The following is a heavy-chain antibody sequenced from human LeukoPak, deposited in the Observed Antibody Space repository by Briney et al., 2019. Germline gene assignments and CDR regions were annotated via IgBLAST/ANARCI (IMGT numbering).Heavy chain of an antibody. Sequence: PGGSLRLSCAASGFTFSSYGMRWVRQAPGKGLEWVAFIHYDGGDKYYADSVKGRFTISRDNSKNTLYLQMNSLRAEDTAVYYCAKVRGPSGNYYGSGSYLADYWGQGTLVTVSS. D-gene: IGHD3-10*01. CDR3: AKVRGPSGNYYGSGSYLADY. CDR2: IHYDGGDK. CDR1: GFTFSSYG. V-gene: IGHV3-30*02. J-gene: IGHJ4*02.